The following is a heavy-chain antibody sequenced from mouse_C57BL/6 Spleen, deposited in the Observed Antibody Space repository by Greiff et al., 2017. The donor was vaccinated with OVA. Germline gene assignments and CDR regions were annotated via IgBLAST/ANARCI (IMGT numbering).Heavy chain of an antibody. CDR2: ILPGSGST. CDR1: GYTFTGYW. CDR3: ARGGGYITTVVAPFDY. V-gene: IGHV1-9*01. Sequence: QVQLQQSGAELMKPGASVKLSCKATGYTFTGYWIEWVKQRPGHGLEWIGEILPGSGSTNYNEKFKGKATFTAATSSNTAYMQLSSLTTEDSAIYYGARGGGYITTVVAPFDYWGQGTTLTVSS. J-gene: IGHJ2*01. D-gene: IGHD1-1*01.